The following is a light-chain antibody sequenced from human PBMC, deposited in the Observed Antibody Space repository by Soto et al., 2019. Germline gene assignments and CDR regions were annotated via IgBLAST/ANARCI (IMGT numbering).Light chain of an antibody. CDR2: DAS. V-gene: IGKV3D-20*01. J-gene: IGKJ4*01. CDR1: QSLTSSY. Sequence: EIVLTQSPATLSLSPGESATLSCGASQSLTSSYLAWYQQKPGLAPRLLIYDASSRATGIPDRFSGSGSGTAFTLTISRLEPEDFAVYYCQQYGSSPKVTFGGGTKVEIK. CDR3: QQYGSSPKVT.